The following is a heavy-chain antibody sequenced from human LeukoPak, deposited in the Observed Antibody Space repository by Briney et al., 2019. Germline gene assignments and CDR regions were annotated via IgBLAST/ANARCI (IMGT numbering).Heavy chain of an antibody. CDR1: GFTFSNAW. D-gene: IGHD5-18*01. Sequence: GGSLRLSCAASGFTFSNAWMSWVRQAPGKGLEWVGRIKSKTDGGTTDYAAPVKGRFTISRDDSKNTLYLQMNSLKTEDTAVYYCTTDLQPSRWIQLWFLSRYWGQGTLVTVSS. V-gene: IGHV3-15*01. CDR2: IKSKTDGGTT. J-gene: IGHJ4*02. CDR3: TTDLQPSRWIQLWFLSRY.